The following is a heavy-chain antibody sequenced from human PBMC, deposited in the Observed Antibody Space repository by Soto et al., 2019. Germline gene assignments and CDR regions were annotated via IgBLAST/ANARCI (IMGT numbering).Heavy chain of an antibody. CDR2: ISAYNGNT. V-gene: IGHV1-18*01. CDR3: ARGIVVVPAVHFDYYYYYMDV. J-gene: IGHJ6*03. CDR1: GYTFTSYG. Sequence: ASVKVSCKDSGYTFTSYGSRWVRQAPGQGLEWMGWISAYNGNTNYAQKLQGRVTMTTDTSTSTAYMELRSLRSDDTAVYYCARGIVVVPAVHFDYYYYYMDVWGKGTTVTVSS. D-gene: IGHD2-2*01.